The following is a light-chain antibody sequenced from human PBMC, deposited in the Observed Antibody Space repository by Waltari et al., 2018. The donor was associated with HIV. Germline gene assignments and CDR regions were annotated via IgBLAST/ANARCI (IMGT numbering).Light chain of an antibody. CDR1: TTDSRFKHH. CDR2: DVN. CDR3: ASNRLDYTLI. J-gene: IGLJ2*01. Sequence: QSALTQPASVSGFPGQSINISCTGFTTDSRFKHHVSCHQKYAGNIPILIIFDVNNRPSWISDRISGASSGNSAFLTFSGLQAGDEAHYYCASNRLDYTLIFGGGTKLTVL. V-gene: IGLV2-14*03.